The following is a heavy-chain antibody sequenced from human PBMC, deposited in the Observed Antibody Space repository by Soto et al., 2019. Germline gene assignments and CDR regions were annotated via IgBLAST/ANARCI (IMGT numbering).Heavy chain of an antibody. V-gene: IGHV4-61*01. CDR3: AREEGPLYYYAMDV. CDR2: IYYSGST. CDR1: GGSVSSGSYY. J-gene: IGHJ6*02. Sequence: SETLSLTCTVSGGSVSSGSYYWSWIRQPPGKGLEWIGYIYYSGSTNYNPSLKSRVTISVDTSKNQFSLNLSSVTAADTAVYYCAREEGPLYYYAMDVWGQGTTVTVSS.